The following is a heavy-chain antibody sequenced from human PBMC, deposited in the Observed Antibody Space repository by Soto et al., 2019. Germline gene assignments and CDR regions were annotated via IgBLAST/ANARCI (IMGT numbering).Heavy chain of an antibody. Sequence: GGSLRLSCAASGFTFTRYSMNWVRQAPGKGLEWVSSISSTTNYIYHGDSMKGRFTISRDNAKNSLYLEMNSLRAEDTAVYYCARESEDLTSNFDYWGQGTLVTVSS. J-gene: IGHJ4*02. CDR1: GFTFTRYS. V-gene: IGHV3-21*06. CDR3: ARESEDLTSNFDY. CDR2: ISSTTNYI.